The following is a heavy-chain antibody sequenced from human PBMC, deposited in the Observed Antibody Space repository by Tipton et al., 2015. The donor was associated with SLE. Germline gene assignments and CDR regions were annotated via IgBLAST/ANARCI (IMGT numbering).Heavy chain of an antibody. V-gene: IGHV4-59*01. D-gene: IGHD3-22*01. CDR2: IYYIGST. CDR1: GGSISSYY. CDR3: ARLRELYYDSSPDAFDI. Sequence: TLSLTCTVSGGSISSYYWSWIRQPPGKGLEWIGYIYYIGSTNYNPSLTSQVTISVDTSKNQFSLKLSSVTAADTAVYYCARLRELYYDSSPDAFDIWGQGTMVTVSS. J-gene: IGHJ3*02.